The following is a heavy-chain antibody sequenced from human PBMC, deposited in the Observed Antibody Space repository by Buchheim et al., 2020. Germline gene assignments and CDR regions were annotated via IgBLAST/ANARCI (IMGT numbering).Heavy chain of an antibody. V-gene: IGHV3-30*04. CDR1: GFTFSSYA. CDR3: AREMTVVAEGYYYYYSMDV. Sequence: QVQLVESGGGVVQPGRSLRLSCAASGFTFSSYAMHWVRQAPGKGLEWVAVISNDGSNKYYADSVKGRFTISRDNSKNTLYLQMNSLRAEDTAVYYCAREMTVVAEGYYYYYSMDVWGQGTT. CDR2: ISNDGSNK. J-gene: IGHJ6*02. D-gene: IGHD3-22*01.